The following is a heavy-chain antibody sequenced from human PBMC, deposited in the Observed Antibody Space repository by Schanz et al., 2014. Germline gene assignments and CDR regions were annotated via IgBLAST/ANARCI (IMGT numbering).Heavy chain of an antibody. Sequence: QVQLQESGPGLVKPSQTLYLPCTVSGGSIRSYFWSWIRQPPGKGLEWIGYIYYSGSSDYNPSLKSRVTIPVDKPKKQFALKVTSMTAADTAVYYCARGHHPHGITVAARRFGPWGEGTLMDVSP. CDR1: GGSIRSYF. D-gene: IGHD6-19*01. CDR2: IYYSGSS. J-gene: IGHJ5*02. V-gene: IGHV4-59*12. CDR3: ARGHHPHGITVAARRFGP.